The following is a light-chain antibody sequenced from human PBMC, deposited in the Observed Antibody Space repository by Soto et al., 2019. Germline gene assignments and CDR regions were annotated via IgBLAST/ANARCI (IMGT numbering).Light chain of an antibody. V-gene: IGLV2-23*02. CDR2: EVT. CDR1: SSDVGSHNL. Sequence: QSALTQPASVSGSPGQSITISCTGTSSDVGSHNLVSWYQQHPGQAPKLMIYEVTKRPLGVSTRFSASKSGITASLTISGLQAEDEADYYCCSYGGSRAVFGGGTQLTVL. J-gene: IGLJ7*01. CDR3: CSYGGSRAV.